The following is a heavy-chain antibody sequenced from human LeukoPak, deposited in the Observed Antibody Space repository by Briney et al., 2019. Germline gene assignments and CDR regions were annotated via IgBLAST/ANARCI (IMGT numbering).Heavy chain of an antibody. CDR1: GYTFTSYG. D-gene: IGHD4-23*01. Sequence: GASVKVSCKASGYTFTSYGISWVRQAPGQGLEWMGWISAYNGNTNYAQKLQGRVTMTTDTSTSTAYMELRSLRSDDTAVYYCARERRVTPSYYYYGMDVWGQGTTVTVSS. V-gene: IGHV1-18*01. J-gene: IGHJ6*02. CDR3: ARERRVTPSYYYYGMDV. CDR2: ISAYNGNT.